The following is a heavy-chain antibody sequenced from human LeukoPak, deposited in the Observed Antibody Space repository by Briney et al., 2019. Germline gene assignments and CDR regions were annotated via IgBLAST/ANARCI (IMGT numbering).Heavy chain of an antibody. CDR1: GGSISSYY. CDR2: IYTSGST. D-gene: IGHD2-15*01. J-gene: IGHJ3*02. CDR3: ARHACSGGRCYSPAFDI. Sequence: SETLSLTCTVSGGSISSYYWSWIRQPPGKGLEWIGYIYTSGSTNYNPSLKSRVTISVDTSKNQFSLKLSSVTAADTAVYYCARHACSGGRCYSPAFDIWGQGTMVTVSS. V-gene: IGHV4-4*09.